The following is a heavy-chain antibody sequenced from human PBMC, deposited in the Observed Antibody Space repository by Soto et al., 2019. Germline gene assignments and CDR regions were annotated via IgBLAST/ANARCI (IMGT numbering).Heavy chain of an antibody. CDR1: WGTLNRYA. J-gene: IGHJ6*02. CDR3: ARDRTSGATAPGYCSGGSCYPLPSLNYYYGMDV. CDR2: IIPIFCKT. V-gene: IGHV1-69*13. D-gene: IGHD2-15*01. Sequence: GGSVKVSCQASWGTLNRYAISWVRQAPGQRLEWMGGIIPIFCKTKYAQKFQGRVTITADESTSTAYMELSSLRSEDTAVYYCARDRTSGATAPGYCSGGSCYPLPSLNYYYGMDVWGQGTTVTVSS.